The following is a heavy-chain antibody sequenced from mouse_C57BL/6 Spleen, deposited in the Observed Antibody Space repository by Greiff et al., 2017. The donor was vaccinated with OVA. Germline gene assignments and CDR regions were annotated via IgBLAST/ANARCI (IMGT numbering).Heavy chain of an antibody. CDR2: INYDGSST. Sequence: EVKVVESEGGLVQPGSSMKLSCTASGFTFSDYYMAWVRQVPEKGLEWVANINYDGSSTYYLDSLKSRFIISRDNAKNILYLQMSSLKSEDTATYYCARETGTLYAMDYWGQGTSVTVSS. CDR3: ARETGTLYAMDY. CDR1: GFTFSDYY. J-gene: IGHJ4*01. D-gene: IGHD4-1*01. V-gene: IGHV5-16*01.